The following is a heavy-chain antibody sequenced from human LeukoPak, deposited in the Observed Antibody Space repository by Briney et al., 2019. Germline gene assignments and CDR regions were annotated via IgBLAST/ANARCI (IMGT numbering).Heavy chain of an antibody. D-gene: IGHD4-23*01. CDR1: GYTFTSYH. V-gene: IGHV1-46*01. CDR2: INPSGGSP. Sequence: ASVKVSCKASGYTFTSYHLHWVRQAPGQGLEWMGIINPSGGSPNYAQKFQGRVTITADKSTSTAYMELSSLRSEDTAVYYCASSGYWGGYGGYYYYMDVWGKGTTVTVSS. J-gene: IGHJ6*03. CDR3: ASSGYWGGYGGYYYYMDV.